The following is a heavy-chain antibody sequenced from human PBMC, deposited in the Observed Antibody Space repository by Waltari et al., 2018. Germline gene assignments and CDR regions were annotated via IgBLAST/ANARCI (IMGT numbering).Heavy chain of an antibody. V-gene: IGHV3-30*02. J-gene: IGHJ4*02. CDR2: IRYDGSNK. CDR3: AKDGYYGSGSYYLGY. Sequence: QVQLVESGGGVVQPGGSLRLSCAASGFTFSRYGMHWVRQAPGKGLEWVAFIRYDGSNKYYADSVKGRFTISRDNSKNTLYLQMNSLRAEDTAVYYCAKDGYYGSGSYYLGYWGQGTLVTVSS. D-gene: IGHD3-10*01. CDR1: GFTFSRYG.